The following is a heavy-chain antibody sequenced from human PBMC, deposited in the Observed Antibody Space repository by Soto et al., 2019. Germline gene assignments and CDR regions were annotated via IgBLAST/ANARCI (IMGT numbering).Heavy chain of an antibody. J-gene: IGHJ4*02. CDR2: IDPSDSYT. D-gene: IGHD6-19*01. CDR1: GYSFTSYW. CDR3: ASHGHSSGWRSFDY. V-gene: IGHV5-10-1*01. Sequence: GESLKTSCKGSGYSFTSYWISWVRQMPGKGLEWMGRIDPSDSYTNYSPSFQGHVTISADKSISTAYLQWSSLKASDTAMYYCASHGHSSGWRSFDYWGQGTLVTVYS.